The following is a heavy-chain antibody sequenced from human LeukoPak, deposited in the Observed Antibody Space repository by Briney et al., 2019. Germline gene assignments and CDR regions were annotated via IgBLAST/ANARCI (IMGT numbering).Heavy chain of an antibody. V-gene: IGHV1-18*01. J-gene: IGHJ4*02. Sequence: PRASVKVSCKVSGYTLTELSMHWVRQAPGKGLEWMGWISAYNGNTNYAQKLQGRVTMTTDTSTSTAYMELRSLRSDDTAVYYCARDGLRDTAMGATEPDYWGQGTLVTVSS. CDR2: ISAYNGNT. CDR1: GYTLTELS. CDR3: ARDGLRDTAMGATEPDY. D-gene: IGHD5-18*01.